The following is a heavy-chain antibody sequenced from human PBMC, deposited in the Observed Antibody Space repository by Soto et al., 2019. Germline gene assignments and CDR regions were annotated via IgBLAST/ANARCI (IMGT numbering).Heavy chain of an antibody. CDR2: IGTAGDT. CDR1: GFTFSSYD. CDR3: ARGDAYYYGSGSNYPKGPVDY. V-gene: IGHV3-13*01. D-gene: IGHD3-10*01. J-gene: IGHJ4*02. Sequence: EVQLVESGGGLVQPGGSLRLSCAASGFTFSSYDMHWVRQATGKGLEWVSAIGTAGDTYYPGSVKGRFTISRENAKNSLYLQMNSLRAEDTAVYYCARGDAYYYGSGSNYPKGPVDYWGQGTLVTVSS.